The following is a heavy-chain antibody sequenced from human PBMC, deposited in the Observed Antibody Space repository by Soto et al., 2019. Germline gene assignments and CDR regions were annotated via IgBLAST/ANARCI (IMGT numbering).Heavy chain of an antibody. D-gene: IGHD2-8*01. CDR1: GFTFSNYG. Sequence: QVQLVESGGGVVQPGTSLRLSCVASGFTFSNYGIHWVRQAPGRGLEWVAVIWHDGSQKYLTDSVRGRFTISRDNSKNTVYLHINSLRVEATAVYYCEGRDGPFHVWGRGTMVTVSS. V-gene: IGHV3-33*01. CDR3: EGRDGPFHV. J-gene: IGHJ3*01. CDR2: IWHDGSQK.